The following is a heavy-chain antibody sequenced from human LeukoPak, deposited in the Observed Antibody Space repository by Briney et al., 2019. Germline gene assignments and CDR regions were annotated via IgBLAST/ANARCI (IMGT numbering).Heavy chain of an antibody. V-gene: IGHV5-51*01. J-gene: IGHJ6*02. CDR2: INPGDSDT. CDR1: GYGFTNSW. D-gene: IGHD4-23*01. CDR3: ARQGDAVVTDV. Sequence: PGESQKISCKSSGYGFTNSWLSWVRQMPGKGLEWMAFINPGDSDTRYSPSFQGHVTISVDKSINTAYLQWGSLKASDTAMYYCARQGDAVVTDVWGQGTTVIVSS.